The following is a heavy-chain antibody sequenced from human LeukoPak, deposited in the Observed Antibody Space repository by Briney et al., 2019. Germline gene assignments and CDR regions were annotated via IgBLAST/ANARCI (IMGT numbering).Heavy chain of an antibody. J-gene: IGHJ4*02. CDR2: IHPDGTVT. Sequence: GGSLRLSCAASGFTFSKYWMLWVRQAPGKGLESVSRIHPDGTVTTCADSVKGRFTVSRDNADNTMFLQMNSVRDEATAVYYCATKQWLAPPPDSWGQGTPVPASS. CDR3: ATKQWLAPPPDS. CDR1: GFTFSKYW. D-gene: IGHD6-19*01. V-gene: IGHV3-74*01.